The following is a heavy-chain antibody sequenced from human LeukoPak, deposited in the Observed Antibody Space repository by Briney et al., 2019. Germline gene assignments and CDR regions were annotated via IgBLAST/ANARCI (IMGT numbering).Heavy chain of an antibody. Sequence: PGGSLRLSCAASGFTFDDYAMHWVRQAPGKGLEWVSGISWNSGSIGYADSVKGRFTISRDNAKNSLYLQMNSLRAEDTALYYCAKDGGNYYDSSGFDYRGQGTLVTVSS. D-gene: IGHD3-22*01. CDR2: ISWNSGSI. CDR3: AKDGGNYYDSSGFDY. V-gene: IGHV3-9*01. CDR1: GFTFDDYA. J-gene: IGHJ4*02.